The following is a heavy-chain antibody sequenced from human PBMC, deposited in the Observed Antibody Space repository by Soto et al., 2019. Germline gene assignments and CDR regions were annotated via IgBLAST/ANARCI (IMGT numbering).Heavy chain of an antibody. CDR3: ARVLLEPHDAFDI. V-gene: IGHV3-74*01. CDR1: GFTFSSYW. CDR2: INSDGSST. D-gene: IGHD3-10*01. J-gene: IGHJ3*02. Sequence: PVGSLRLSCAASGFTFSSYWMHWVRQAPGKGLVWVSRINSDGSSTSYADSVKGRFTISRDNAKNTLYLQMNSLRAEDTAVYYCARVLLEPHDAFDIWGQGTMVTVSS.